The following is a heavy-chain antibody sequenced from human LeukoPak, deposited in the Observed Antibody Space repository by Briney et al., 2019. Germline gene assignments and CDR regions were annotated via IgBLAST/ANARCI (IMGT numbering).Heavy chain of an antibody. CDR2: VYSGGDT. J-gene: IGHJ5*02. CDR3: ARDPPAVRTNTYA. D-gene: IGHD4/OR15-4a*01. V-gene: IGHV3-66*01. Sequence: GGSLRLSCAASGFTVSNNYMNWVRQAPGKGLEWVSLVYSGGDTHYADSVKGRFTISRDSSKNTLYLQMNSLRAEDTAVYYCARDPPAVRTNTYAWGQGTLVTVSS. CDR1: GFTVSNNY.